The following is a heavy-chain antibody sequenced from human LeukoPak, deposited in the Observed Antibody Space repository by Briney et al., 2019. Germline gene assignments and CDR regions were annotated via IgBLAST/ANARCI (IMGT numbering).Heavy chain of an antibody. D-gene: IGHD2-8*01. CDR1: GYTFTGYY. V-gene: IGHV1-2*02. CDR3: AKDRCSNGVGCYYYYMDV. CDR2: INPNSGGT. Sequence: ASVKVSCKASGYTFTGYYMHWVRQAPGQGLEWMGWINPNSGGTNYAQKFQGRVTMTRDTSISTAYMELSRLRSDDTAVYYCAKDRCSNGVGCYYYYMDVWGKGTTVTISS. J-gene: IGHJ6*03.